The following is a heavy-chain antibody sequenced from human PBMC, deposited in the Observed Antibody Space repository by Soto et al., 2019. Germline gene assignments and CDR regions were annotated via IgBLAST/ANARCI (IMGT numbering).Heavy chain of an antibody. CDR3: ARGRSSYYGAGSYVVYWFDP. J-gene: IGHJ5*01. V-gene: IGHV4-34*01. CDR2: INHSGST. D-gene: IGHD3-10*01. Sequence: PSETLSLTCAVYGGSFSGYYWSWIRQPPGKGLEWIGVINHSGSTNYNPSLKSRVTISVDTSKNQFSLKLSSVTAADTAVYYCARGRSSYYGAGSYVVYWFDPWGQGTLVTVSS. CDR1: GGSFSGYY.